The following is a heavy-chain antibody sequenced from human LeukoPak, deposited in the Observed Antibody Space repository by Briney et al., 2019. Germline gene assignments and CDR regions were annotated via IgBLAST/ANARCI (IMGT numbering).Heavy chain of an antibody. CDR2: ISTTSGST. V-gene: IGHV3-23*01. CDR1: GFTLSNYG. Sequence: PGGSLRLSCAASGFTLSNYGMEWVRQAPGKGLEWVSSISTTSGSTYYADSVKGRFTISRDNPKNTLYLQMNSLRAGDTAVYYCARDPQTPYYFDSSGYGYFDSWGQGTLVTVSS. J-gene: IGHJ4*02. D-gene: IGHD3-22*01. CDR3: ARDPQTPYYFDSSGYGYFDS.